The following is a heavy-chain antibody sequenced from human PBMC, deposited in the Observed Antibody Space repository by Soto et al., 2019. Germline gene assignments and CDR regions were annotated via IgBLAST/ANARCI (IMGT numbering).Heavy chain of an antibody. Sequence: QVHLVESGGGVVQPGRSLRLSCAASGFSFSSSAMHWVRQAPGKGLEWVAVTSYNENEKYYAASVKGRFAISRDNSKTTLYLQTNSLRAEDTALYYCARGYYDFWSGSDWGQGTLVTVSS. D-gene: IGHD3-3*01. CDR3: ARGYYDFWSGSD. J-gene: IGHJ4*02. CDR2: TSYNENEK. V-gene: IGHV3-30*03. CDR1: GFSFSSSA.